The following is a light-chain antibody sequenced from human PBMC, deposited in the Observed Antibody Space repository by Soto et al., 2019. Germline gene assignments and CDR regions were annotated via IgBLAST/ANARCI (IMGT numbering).Light chain of an antibody. Sequence: QSALTQPASVSGSPGQSITISCTGTSSDVGGYNYVSWYQQHPGKAPKLMIYEXXXXXXXXXXXXXGSKSGNTASLTISGXXXEDEXXXYCSSYTSSSTLFVFGTGTKVTVL. V-gene: IGLV2-14*01. CDR2: EXX. J-gene: IGLJ1*01. CDR3: SSYTSSSTLFV. CDR1: SSDVGGYNY.